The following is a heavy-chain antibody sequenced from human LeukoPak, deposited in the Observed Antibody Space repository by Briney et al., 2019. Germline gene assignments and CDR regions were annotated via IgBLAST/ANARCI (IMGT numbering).Heavy chain of an antibody. CDR2: INHSGST. CDR3: ASRAFYCSGGSCYLLYFDY. J-gene: IGHJ4*02. D-gene: IGHD2-15*01. CDR1: GGSFSGYY. V-gene: IGHV4-34*01. Sequence: SETLSLTCAVYGGSFSGYYWSWIRQPPGKGLGWIGEINHSGSTNYNPSLKSRVTISVDTSKNQFSLKLSSVTAAGTAVYYCASRAFYCSGGSCYLLYFDYWGQGTLVTVSS.